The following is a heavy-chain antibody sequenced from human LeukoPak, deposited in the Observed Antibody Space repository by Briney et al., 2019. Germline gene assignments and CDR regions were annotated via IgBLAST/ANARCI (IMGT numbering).Heavy chain of an antibody. CDR1: GYTFTSYG. J-gene: IGHJ4*02. V-gene: IGHV1-18*01. Sequence: ASVKVSCKASGYTFTSYGISWVRQAPGHGLEWMGWISAYNGNTNYAQKLQGRVTMTTDTSTSTAYMELRSLRSDDTAVYYCARDGGVVPKYYFDYWGQGTLVTVSS. CDR2: ISAYNGNT. D-gene: IGHD2-2*01. CDR3: ARDGGVVPKYYFDY.